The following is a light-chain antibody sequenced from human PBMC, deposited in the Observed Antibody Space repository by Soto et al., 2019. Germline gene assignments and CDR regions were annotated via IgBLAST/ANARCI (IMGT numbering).Light chain of an antibody. CDR2: GAS. CDR1: QSVHTN. V-gene: IGKV3-15*01. Sequence: ETVMTQSPAPLSVSLGERATLSCRASQSVHTNLAWYQQKPGQAPRLLIYGASIRATGVPARFSGSGSGTDFTLTISSLQPEDFAVYFCQQYKNWPPVTFGGGTKVEIK. CDR3: QQYKNWPPVT. J-gene: IGKJ4*01.